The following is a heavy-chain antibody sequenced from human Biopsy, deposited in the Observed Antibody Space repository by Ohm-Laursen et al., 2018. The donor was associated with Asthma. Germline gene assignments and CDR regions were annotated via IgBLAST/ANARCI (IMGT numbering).Heavy chain of an antibody. Sequence: SLRLSCTASGFSFSNFAIHWVRQAPGKGLEWVGVISKDASTQDYADSVKGRFTMARDNSKNTLDLQMNSLREKDTAVYYCVRDGTDDASDIWGQGTVVSVSS. J-gene: IGHJ3*02. CDR3: VRDGTDDASDI. CDR1: GFSFSNFA. D-gene: IGHD1-1*01. V-gene: IGHV3-30*01. CDR2: ISKDASTQ.